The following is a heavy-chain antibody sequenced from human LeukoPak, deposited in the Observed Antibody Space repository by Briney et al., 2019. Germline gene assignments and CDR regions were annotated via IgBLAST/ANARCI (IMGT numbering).Heavy chain of an antibody. CDR2: ISSSGSTI. Sequence: NPGGSLRLSCAASGFTFSDYYMSWIRQAPGKGLEWVSYISSSGSTIYYADSVKGRFTISRDNAKNSLYLQMNSLRAEDTAVYYCAKVISGADCFFDYWGQGTLVTVSS. CDR1: GFTFSDYY. J-gene: IGHJ4*02. CDR3: AKVISGADCFFDY. D-gene: IGHD2-21*01. V-gene: IGHV3-11*01.